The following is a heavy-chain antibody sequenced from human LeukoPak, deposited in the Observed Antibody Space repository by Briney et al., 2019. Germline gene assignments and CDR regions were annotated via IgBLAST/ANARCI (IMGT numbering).Heavy chain of an antibody. D-gene: IGHD5-18*01. Sequence: PGGSLRLSCAASGFTFGEFAMHWVRQPPGKGLEWISGTSWNSVRTDYADSVKGRFTISRDNAENSLYLQINSLRPEDTALYYCARLSSRWGDTYGTFDNWGQGTLVTVSS. V-gene: IGHV3-9*01. J-gene: IGHJ4*02. CDR3: ARLSSRWGDTYGTFDN. CDR1: GFTFGEFA. CDR2: TSWNSVRT.